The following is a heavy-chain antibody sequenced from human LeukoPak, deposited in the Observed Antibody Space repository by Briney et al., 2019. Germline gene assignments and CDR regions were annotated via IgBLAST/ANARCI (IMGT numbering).Heavy chain of an antibody. CDR1: GFTFSNHT. J-gene: IGHJ4*02. Sequence: PGGPLRLSCAASGFTFSNHTMHWVRQAPGKGLEWVAVISYDGSNEYYADSVKGRFTISRHISKNTLYLQMNSLRADDTAVYFCATNSGYDYLLPFDYWGQGTLVTVSS. CDR2: ISYDGSNE. V-gene: IGHV3-30-3*01. CDR3: ATNSGYDYLLPFDY. D-gene: IGHD5-12*01.